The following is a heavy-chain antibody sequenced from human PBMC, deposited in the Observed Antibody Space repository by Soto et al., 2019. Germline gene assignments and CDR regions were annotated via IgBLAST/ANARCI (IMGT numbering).Heavy chain of an antibody. Sequence: ASVKVSCKASGYTFTSYDINWVRQATGQGLEWMGWMNPNSGNTGYAQKFQGRVTMTRNTSISTAYMELSSLRSEDTAVYYCARGPPKGSIAAAAHYYYMDVWGKGTTVTVSS. V-gene: IGHV1-8*01. CDR1: GYTFTSYD. D-gene: IGHD6-13*01. J-gene: IGHJ6*03. CDR2: MNPNSGNT. CDR3: ARGPPKGSIAAAAHYYYMDV.